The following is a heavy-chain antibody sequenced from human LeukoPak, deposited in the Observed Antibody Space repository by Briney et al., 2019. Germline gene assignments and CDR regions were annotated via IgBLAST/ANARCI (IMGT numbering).Heavy chain of an antibody. D-gene: IGHD3-22*01. CDR3: SRVDSTGYSRGRGPIDY. V-gene: IGHV1-2*02. J-gene: IGHJ4*02. CDR1: GYTFTGYY. Sequence: ASVKVSCKTSGYTFTGYYIYWVRQAPGQGLEWMGWINPNSGGTNYPQKFQGRVTMTRDTSISTAYLYLTRLRSDDTAVYYCSRVDSTGYSRGRGPIDYWGQGTLVTVSS. CDR2: INPNSGGT.